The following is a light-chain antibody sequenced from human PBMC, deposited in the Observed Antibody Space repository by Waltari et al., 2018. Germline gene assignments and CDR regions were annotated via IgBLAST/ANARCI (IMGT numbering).Light chain of an antibody. CDR1: QTISGSW. CDR2: GAS. J-gene: IGKJ4*01. V-gene: IGKV3-20*01. Sequence: EIALTQSPGTLSLSPGERATLSCRASQTISGSWLTWYQRKPGQAPRLLIYGASSRATGIPVRFSGSGSGTDFTRTISRLEPEDSAVYYCQQYDGSSVTFGGGTKVEVK. CDR3: QQYDGSSVT.